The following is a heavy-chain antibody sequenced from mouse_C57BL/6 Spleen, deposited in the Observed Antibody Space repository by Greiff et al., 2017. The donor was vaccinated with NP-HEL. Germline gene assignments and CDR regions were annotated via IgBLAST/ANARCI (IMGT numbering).Heavy chain of an antibody. CDR1: GYTFTSYG. D-gene: IGHD3-2*02. Sequence: QVQLQQSGAELARPGASVKLSCTASGYTFTSYGISWVKQRTGQGLEWIGEIYPRSGNTYYNEKFKGKATLTADKSSSTAYMELRSLTSEDSSVYVCASDSSCFLDYWGKGTTLTVSS. CDR2: IYPRSGNT. J-gene: IGHJ2*01. V-gene: IGHV1-81*01. CDR3: ASDSSCFLDY.